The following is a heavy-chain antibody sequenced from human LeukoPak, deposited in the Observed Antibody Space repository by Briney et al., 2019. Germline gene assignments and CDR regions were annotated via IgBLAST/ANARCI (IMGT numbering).Heavy chain of an antibody. Sequence: SETLSLTCTVSGGSISSGDYYWSWIRQPPGKGLEWIGEINHSGSTNYNPSLKSRVTISVDTSKNQFSLKLSSVTAADTAVYYCASLYSSGWSPPRYYYMDVWGKGTTVTVSS. D-gene: IGHD6-19*01. CDR1: GGSISSGDYY. CDR2: INHSGST. V-gene: IGHV4-39*07. J-gene: IGHJ6*03. CDR3: ASLYSSGWSPPRYYYMDV.